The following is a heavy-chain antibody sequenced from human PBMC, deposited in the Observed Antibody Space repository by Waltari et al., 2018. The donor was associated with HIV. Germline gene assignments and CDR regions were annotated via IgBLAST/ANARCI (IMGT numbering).Heavy chain of an antibody. CDR3: ARQRWTSDFWGASPDHPFYKYYALDV. Sequence: QVHPQKSGPRLVKPSETSSLTCPAPGDYIPQNSCHRTSQAPGPGPEGIGRVYSSGTPYRSHSRENRLTLSVDASKNEVYLNLTSVTAEDAAVYYCARQRWTSDFWGASPDHPFYKYYALDVWGQGTPVTVSS. CDR2: VYSSGTP. D-gene: IGHD3-3*01. J-gene: IGHJ6*02. V-gene: IGHV4-4*07. CDR1: GDYIPQNS.